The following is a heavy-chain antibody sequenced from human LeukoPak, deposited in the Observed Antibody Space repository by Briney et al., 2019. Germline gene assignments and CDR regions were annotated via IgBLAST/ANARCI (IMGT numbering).Heavy chain of an antibody. D-gene: IGHD3-22*01. CDR3: ARALRYYYDSSGYYYDY. V-gene: IGHV4-34*01. CDR1: GGSFSGYY. J-gene: IGHJ4*02. CDR2: INHSGST. Sequence: SETLSLTCAVYGGSFSGYYWSWIRQPPGKGLEWIGEINHSGSTNYNPSLKSRVTISVDTSKDQFSLKLSSVTAADTAVYYCARALRYYYDSSGYYYDYWGQGTLVTVSS.